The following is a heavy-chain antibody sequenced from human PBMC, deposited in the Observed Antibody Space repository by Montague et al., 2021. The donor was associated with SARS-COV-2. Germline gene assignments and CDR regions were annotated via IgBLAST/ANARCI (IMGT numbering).Heavy chain of an antibody. J-gene: IGHJ3*01. V-gene: IGHV4-39*02. CDR3: ARDLYWAFDA. CDR2: IYYSGST. Sequence: SETLSLTCTVSGGSISSSSYYWGWIRQPPGKGLEWIGSIYYSGSTYYNPSLKSRVTISVDTSKNQFSLHLNSVTPEDTAVYYCARDLYWAFDAWGLGTTDTVSA. CDR1: GGSISSSSYY. D-gene: IGHD2-8*02.